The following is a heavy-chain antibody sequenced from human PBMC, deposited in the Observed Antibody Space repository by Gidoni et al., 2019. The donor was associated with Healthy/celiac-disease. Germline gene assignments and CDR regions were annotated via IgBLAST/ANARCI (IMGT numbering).Heavy chain of an antibody. CDR2: INPNSGGT. J-gene: IGHJ6*02. D-gene: IGHD6-13*01. CDR3: ARDIAAAGDPFYYYYYGMDV. V-gene: IGHV1-2*06. CDR1: GYNFTGYY. Sequence: QVQLVQSGAEVKKPGASVKVSCKASGYNFTGYYMHWVRQAPGQGLEWMGRINPNSGGTNYAQKFQGRVTMTRDTSISTAYMELSRLRSDDTAVYYCARDIAAAGDPFYYYYYGMDVWGQGTTVTVSS.